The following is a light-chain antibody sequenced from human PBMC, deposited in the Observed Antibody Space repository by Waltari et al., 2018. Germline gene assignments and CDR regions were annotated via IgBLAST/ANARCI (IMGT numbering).Light chain of an antibody. CDR1: SSDIGGSNY. CDR2: DVS. Sequence: QSALTQPASVSGSPGQSITISCTGTSSDIGGSNYVSWYQQHPGKDPKLMIYDVSHRPSGVSTRFSGPKSGNTASLTISGLQAEDEADYYCNSYTSSSTLILFGGGTKLTVL. CDR3: NSYTSSSTLIL. J-gene: IGLJ2*01. V-gene: IGLV2-14*03.